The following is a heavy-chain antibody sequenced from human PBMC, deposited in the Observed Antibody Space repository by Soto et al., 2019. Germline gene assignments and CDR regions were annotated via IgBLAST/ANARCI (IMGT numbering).Heavy chain of an antibody. D-gene: IGHD3-10*01. Sequence: QMQLQASGPGLVKPSETLSLTCTVSGGSIRSYFWSWIRQAPGKKLEWLGYVYHNGNTNYNPSLRRRIPLSVDTSNTRLSRTLKSVPAADADVYYCAVPGPAGLWGRGPLVTVAS. CDR3: AVPGPAGL. J-gene: IGHJ2*01. CDR2: VYHNGNT. CDR1: GGSIRSYF. V-gene: IGHV4-59*01.